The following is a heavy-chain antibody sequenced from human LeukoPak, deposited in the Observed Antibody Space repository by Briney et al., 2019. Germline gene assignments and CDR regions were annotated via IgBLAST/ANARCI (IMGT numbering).Heavy chain of an antibody. CDR1: GFTFSSYG. D-gene: IGHD6-19*01. Sequence: GRSLRLSCAASGFTFSSYGMHWVRQAPGKGLEWVAVISYDGSNKYYADSVKGRFTISRDNSKNTLYLQMNSLRVEDTAVYYCARETKSSGWPLYYYYGMDVWGQGTTVTVSS. CDR2: ISYDGSNK. CDR3: ARETKSSGWPLYYYYGMDV. J-gene: IGHJ6*02. V-gene: IGHV3-30*03.